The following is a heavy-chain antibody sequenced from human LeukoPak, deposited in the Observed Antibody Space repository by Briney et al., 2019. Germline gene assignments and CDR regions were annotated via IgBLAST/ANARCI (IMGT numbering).Heavy chain of an antibody. CDR3: ARDLSDYDILTGYLRDDY. J-gene: IGHJ4*02. CDR2: TNPNSGGT. CDR1: GTTSTGYY. V-gene: IGHV1-2*02. D-gene: IGHD3-9*01. Sequence: KVPCKASGTTSTGYYLPWVRQPPDQGLEWMGWTNPNSGGTNYAQKFQGRVTMTRDTSISTAYMELSRLRSDDTAVYYCARDLSDYDILTGYLRDDYWGQGTLVTVSS.